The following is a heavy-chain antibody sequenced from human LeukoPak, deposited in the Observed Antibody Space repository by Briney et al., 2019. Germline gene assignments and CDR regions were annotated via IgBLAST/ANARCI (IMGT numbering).Heavy chain of an antibody. D-gene: IGHD2-15*01. CDR2: INPNSGGT. CDR1: GYTFTGYY. Sequence: ASVKVSCKASGYTFTGYYMHWVRQAPGQGLEWMGWINPNSGGTNYAQKFQGRVTMTRDTSISTAYMELSRLRSDDTAVYYCARLYCSGGSFYFDYWGQGTLVTVSS. J-gene: IGHJ4*02. CDR3: ARLYCSGGSFYFDY. V-gene: IGHV1-2*02.